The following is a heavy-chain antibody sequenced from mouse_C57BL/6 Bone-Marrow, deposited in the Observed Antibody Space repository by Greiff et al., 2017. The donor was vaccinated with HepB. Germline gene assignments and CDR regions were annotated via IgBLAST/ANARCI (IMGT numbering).Heavy chain of an antibody. CDR1: GFTFSSYA. V-gene: IGHV5-4*01. J-gene: IGHJ4*01. Sequence: EVQLVESGGGLVKPGGSLKLSCAASGFTFSSYAMSWVRQTPEKRLEWVATISDGGSYTYYPDNVKGRFTISRDNAKNNLYLQMSHLKSEDTAMYYCARASDYGSSFHYYAMDYWGQGTSVTVSS. CDR3: ARASDYGSSFHYYAMDY. D-gene: IGHD1-1*01. CDR2: ISDGGSYT.